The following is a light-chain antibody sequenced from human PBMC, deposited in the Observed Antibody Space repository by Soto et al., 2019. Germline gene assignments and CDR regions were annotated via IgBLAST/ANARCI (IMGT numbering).Light chain of an antibody. CDR1: QSVSSY. CDR3: QQRSNWPPYMYT. CDR2: DAS. Sequence: EIVLTQSRATLSLSPGERATLSCRASQSVSSYLAWYQQKPGQAPRLLIYDASNRATGIPARFSGSGSGTDFTLTISSLEPEDFAVYYCQQRSNWPPYMYTFGQGTKLEIK. V-gene: IGKV3-11*01. J-gene: IGKJ2*01.